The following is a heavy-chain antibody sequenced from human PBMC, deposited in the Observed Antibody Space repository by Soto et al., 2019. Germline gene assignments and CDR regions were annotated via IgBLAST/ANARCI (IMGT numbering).Heavy chain of an antibody. Sequence: QVQLVSSGAEVRKPGASVKVSCKASGYTFNRHYIQWVRQAPGQGPEWMGMIDPTGGDTNYAKKFQGRVTLTRDTSTSTVYMELSSLRSEDTAVYSCANRRGVRLTRSRFAYGGPGTLVSVSS. J-gene: IGHJ4*02. V-gene: IGHV1-46*02. CDR1: GYTFNRHY. CDR2: IDPTGGDT. CDR3: ANRRGVRLTRSRFAY. D-gene: IGHD3-10*01.